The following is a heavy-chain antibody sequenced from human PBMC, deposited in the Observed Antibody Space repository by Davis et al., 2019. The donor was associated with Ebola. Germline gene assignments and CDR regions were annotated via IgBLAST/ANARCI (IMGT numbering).Heavy chain of an antibody. CDR2: ITGSGGST. V-gene: IGHV3-23*01. CDR3: AKDTGPMYGYFDL. Sequence: GESLKISCAASGFSFYNYAMTWVRQAPGKGLEWVSAITGSGGSTYYAGSVRGRFTISRDNSKNTLYLHLNSLRAEDTALYYCAKDTGPMYGYFDLWGRGTLVTVSS. D-gene: IGHD2-2*01. J-gene: IGHJ2*01. CDR1: GFSFYNYA.